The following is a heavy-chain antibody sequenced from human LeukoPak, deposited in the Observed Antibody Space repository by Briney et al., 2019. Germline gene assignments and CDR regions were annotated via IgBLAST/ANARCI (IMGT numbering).Heavy chain of an antibody. CDR2: IIPIFGTA. CDR3: ARAPTDYLGLYYFDY. J-gene: IGHJ4*02. CDR1: GDTFNTYA. D-gene: IGHD3-9*01. Sequence: ASVKVSCKPSGDTFNTYAISWVRQAPGQGLEWMGGIIPIFGTANYAQKFQGRVIITADESTSTAYMELSSLRSEDTAVYYCARAPTDYLGLYYFDYWGQGTLVTVSS. V-gene: IGHV1-69*13.